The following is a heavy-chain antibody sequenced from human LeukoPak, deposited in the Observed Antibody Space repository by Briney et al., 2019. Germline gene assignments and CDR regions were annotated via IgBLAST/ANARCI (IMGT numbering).Heavy chain of an antibody. Sequence: SETLSLTCTVSGGSINSYYWNWTRQPAGKGLEWIARISTSRSTNYNPSLKSRVTISVDTSKNQFSLKLSSVTAADTAVYYCARQADYSNRYYYYYYMDVWGKGTTVTVSS. CDR2: ISTSRST. CDR1: GGSINSYY. J-gene: IGHJ6*03. D-gene: IGHD4-11*01. CDR3: ARQADYSNRYYYYYYMDV. V-gene: IGHV4-4*07.